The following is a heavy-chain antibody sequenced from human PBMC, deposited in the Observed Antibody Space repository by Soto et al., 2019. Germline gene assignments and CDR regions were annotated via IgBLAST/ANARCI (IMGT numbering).Heavy chain of an antibody. J-gene: IGHJ4*02. CDR3: ARARDYGGTYYFDY. CDR2: IWYDGSNK. Sequence: GGSLRLSCAASGLTFSSYGMHWVRQAPGKGLEWVAVIWYDGSNKYYADSVKGRFTISRDNSKNTLYLQMNSLRAEDTAVYYCARARDYGGTYYFDYWGQGTLVTVSS. V-gene: IGHV3-33*01. D-gene: IGHD4-17*01. CDR1: GLTFSSYG.